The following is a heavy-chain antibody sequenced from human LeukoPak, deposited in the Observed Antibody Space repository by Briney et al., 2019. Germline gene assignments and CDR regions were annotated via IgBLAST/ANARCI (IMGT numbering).Heavy chain of an antibody. J-gene: IGHJ4*02. CDR2: MSYNGNDK. CDR1: GFTFSSFA. D-gene: IGHD3-10*01. Sequence: RSLRLSCAASGFTFSSFAMHWVRQTPGKGLEWVAGMSYNGNDKYYKDSLKGRFTISRDNSKNTLYLQMNSLRAEDTAVYYCARDPSRFGEYGYFDYWGQGSLVTVSS. CDR3: ARDPSRFGEYGYFDY. V-gene: IGHV3-30*04.